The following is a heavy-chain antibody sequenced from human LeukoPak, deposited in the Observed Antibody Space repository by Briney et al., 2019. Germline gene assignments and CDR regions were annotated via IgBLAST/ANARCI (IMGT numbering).Heavy chain of an antibody. CDR3: AKDLNSGYDWGGYFDY. V-gene: IGHV3-23*01. CDR1: GFTFSSYA. Sequence: QTGGSLRLSCAASGFTFSSYAMDWIRQTPGKGLEWVSGITTSDSTYYADSVKGRFTISRDNSKNTLYLQMNSLRAEDTAVYYCAKDLNSGYDWGGYFDYWGQGTLVTVSS. J-gene: IGHJ4*02. D-gene: IGHD5-12*01. CDR2: ITTSDST.